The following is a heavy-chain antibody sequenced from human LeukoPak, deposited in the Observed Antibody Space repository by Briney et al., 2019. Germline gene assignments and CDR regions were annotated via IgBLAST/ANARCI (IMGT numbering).Heavy chain of an antibody. CDR1: GFTFSSYW. V-gene: IGHV3-74*01. CDR2: INTDGSST. Sequence: GGSLRLSCAASGFTFSSYWMHWVRHAPGKGLVWVSRINTDGSSTSYADSVKGRFTISRDNAKNTLYLQMNSLRAEDTAVYYCARGADSSGYYYFDYWGQGTLVTVSS. D-gene: IGHD3-22*01. CDR3: ARGADSSGYYYFDY. J-gene: IGHJ4*02.